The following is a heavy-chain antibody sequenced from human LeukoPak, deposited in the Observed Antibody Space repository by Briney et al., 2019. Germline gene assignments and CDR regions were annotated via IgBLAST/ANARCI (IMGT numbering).Heavy chain of an antibody. J-gene: IGHJ4*02. Sequence: ASVKVSCKASGYTFSRYGMHWVRQAPGQRLEWMGWINAGNGNTKYSQKFQGRVTISRDTSASTAYMELSSLRSEDTAVYYCARDAFDYWGQGTLVTVSS. CDR3: ARDAFDY. CDR1: GYTFSRYG. CDR2: INAGNGNT. V-gene: IGHV1-3*01.